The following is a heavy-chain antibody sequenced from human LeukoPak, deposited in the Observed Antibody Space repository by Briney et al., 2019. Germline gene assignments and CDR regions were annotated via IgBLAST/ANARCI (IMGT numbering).Heavy chain of an antibody. Sequence: SVEVSCKASGGTFSSYAISWVRQAPGQGLEWMGGIIPIFGTANYAQKFQGRVTITADKSTSTAYMELSSLRSEDTAVYYCASKEGGTTVTPPDYWGQGTLVTVSS. J-gene: IGHJ4*02. D-gene: IGHD4-17*01. CDR3: ASKEGGTTVTPPDY. V-gene: IGHV1-69*06. CDR2: IIPIFGTA. CDR1: GGTFSSYA.